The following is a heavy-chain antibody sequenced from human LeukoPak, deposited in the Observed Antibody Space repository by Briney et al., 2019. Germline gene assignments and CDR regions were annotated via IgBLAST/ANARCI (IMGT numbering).Heavy chain of an antibody. D-gene: IGHD3-22*01. CDR1: GGSISSYY. CDR2: TYYSGST. V-gene: IGHV4-59*01. Sequence: SETLSLTCTVSGGSISSYYWSWIRQPPGKGLEWIGYTYYSGSTNYNPSLKSRVTISVDTSKNQFSLKLSSVTAADTAVYYCARESYYDSSGYYYVDYWGQGTLVTVSS. CDR3: ARESYYDSSGYYYVDY. J-gene: IGHJ4*02.